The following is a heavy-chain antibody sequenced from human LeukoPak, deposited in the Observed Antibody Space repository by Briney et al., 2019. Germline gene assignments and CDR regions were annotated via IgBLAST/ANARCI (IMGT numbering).Heavy chain of an antibody. CDR3: ARVGYDSSGYEGYYFDY. CDR2: IWYDGSNK. V-gene: IGHV3-33*08. D-gene: IGHD3-22*01. CDR1: GFTFSSYG. Sequence: GGSLRLSCAASGFTFSSYGMHWVRQAPGKGLEWVAVIWYDGSNKYYADSVKGRFTISRDNSKNALYLQMNSLRAEDTAVYYCARVGYDSSGYEGYYFDYWGQGTLVTVSS. J-gene: IGHJ4*02.